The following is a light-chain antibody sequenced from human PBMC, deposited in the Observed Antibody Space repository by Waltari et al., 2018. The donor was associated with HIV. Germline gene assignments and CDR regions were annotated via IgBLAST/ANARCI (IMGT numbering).Light chain of an antibody. CDR2: KDS. V-gene: IGLV3-1*01. Sequence: SYELTQPPSVSVSPGQTASITCSGDTLGDKYTCWYQQKPGQSPVLVIYKDSKRPSGITERFSGSNSGNTATLTISGTQAMDEADYYCQAWDSSTPKVFGGGTKLTVL. CDR3: QAWDSSTPKV. CDR1: TLGDKY. J-gene: IGLJ2*01.